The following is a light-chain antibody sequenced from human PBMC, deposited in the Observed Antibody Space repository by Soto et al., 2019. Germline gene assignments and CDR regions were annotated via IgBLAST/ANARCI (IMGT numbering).Light chain of an antibody. Sequence: QSVLTQPASVSGSPGQSITISCTGTSSDVGGYNYVSWYQHHPGKAPKLMIYEVSNRPSGVSSRFSGSKSGNTASLTISGLRAEDEADYYCTSFTTSSIWVFGGGTKLTVL. V-gene: IGLV2-14*01. J-gene: IGLJ3*02. CDR2: EVS. CDR3: TSFTTSSIWV. CDR1: SSDVGGYNY.